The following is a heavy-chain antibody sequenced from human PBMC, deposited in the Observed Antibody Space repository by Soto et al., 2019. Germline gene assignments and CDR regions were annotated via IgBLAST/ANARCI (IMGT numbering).Heavy chain of an antibody. CDR2: IYPGNSET. CDR3: ARQPADCSGATCPY. Sequence: GESLKISCKGSGYNFPDYWIAWVRQMPGKDLEWMGFIYPGNSETRYSPSFQGQVTISADKSISTTYLQWSSLKASDTAMYYCARQPADCSGATCPYWGQGTLVTVSS. D-gene: IGHD2-15*01. V-gene: IGHV5-51*01. J-gene: IGHJ4*02. CDR1: GYNFPDYW.